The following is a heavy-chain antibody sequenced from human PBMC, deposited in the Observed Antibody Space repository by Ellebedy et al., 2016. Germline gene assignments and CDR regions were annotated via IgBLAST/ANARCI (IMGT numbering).Heavy chain of an antibody. D-gene: IGHD2-2*01. J-gene: IGHJ6*02. V-gene: IGHV3-23*01. CDR1: GFTFSDYA. CDR2: LSGSGHSS. Sequence: GGSLRLXXSASGFTFSDYAMSWVRQAPGRGLEWVSTLSGSGHSSYSADAAKGRFTISRDNSKNTLYLQMTRLRAEDTAIYYCARVYSTSLLYGGDYYYYGMDVWGQGTTVTVSS. CDR3: ARVYSTSLLYGGDYYYYGMDV.